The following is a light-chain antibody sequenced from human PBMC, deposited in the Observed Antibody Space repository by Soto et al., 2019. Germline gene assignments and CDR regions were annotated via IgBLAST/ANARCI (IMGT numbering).Light chain of an antibody. CDR1: MRDVGAYNL. J-gene: IGLJ3*02. CDR2: EVR. Sequence: QSVLTQPASVSVSAGQSITISCSGTMRDVGAYNLVSWYQQHPGTAPKLIIYEVRNRPSGISPRFSGSRSGNTASLTISGLQPEDEGDYYCSAYTARSTLVFGGGTKVTVL. CDR3: SAYTARSTLV. V-gene: IGLV2-14*01.